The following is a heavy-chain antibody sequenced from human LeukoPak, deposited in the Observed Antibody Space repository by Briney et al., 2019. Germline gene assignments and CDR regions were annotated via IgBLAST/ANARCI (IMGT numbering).Heavy chain of an antibody. J-gene: IGHJ4*02. CDR1: GGSISSYY. Sequence: SETLSLTCTVSGGSISSYYWSWIRQPPGKGLEWIGYIYYSGSTNYNPSPKSRVTISVDTSKNQFSLKLSSVTAADTAVYYCARGYLDYDILTGYYLFDYWGQGTLVTVSS. V-gene: IGHV4-59*01. CDR3: ARGYLDYDILTGYYLFDY. CDR2: IYYSGST. D-gene: IGHD3-9*01.